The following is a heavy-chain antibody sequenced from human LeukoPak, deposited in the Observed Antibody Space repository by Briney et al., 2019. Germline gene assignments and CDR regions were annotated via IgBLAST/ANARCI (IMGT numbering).Heavy chain of an antibody. CDR2: IYYSGST. J-gene: IGHJ4*02. V-gene: IGHV4-59*01. Sequence: SETVSLTCTVSGGSISSNYWSWIRQPPGKGLEWIGYIYYSGSTNYNPSLKSRVTISVDTSKNQFSLKLSSVTAADTAVYYCARAGYSSGWYADYWGQGTLVTVPS. CDR3: ARAGYSSGWYADY. CDR1: GGSISSNY. D-gene: IGHD6-19*01.